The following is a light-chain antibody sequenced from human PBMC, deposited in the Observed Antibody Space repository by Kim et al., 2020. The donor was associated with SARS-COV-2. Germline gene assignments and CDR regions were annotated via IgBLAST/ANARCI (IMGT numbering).Light chain of an antibody. CDR1: SSDVGRYYL. Sequence: GLSITISCTGTSSDVGRYYLVSWYQQHPGEAPKRMIDEVRMRPSGVSDRFSGSKSGNTASLTISGFQAEDEADHDCCSYAGSSTWVFGGGTQLTVL. V-gene: IGLV2-23*02. CDR2: EVR. J-gene: IGLJ3*02. CDR3: CSYAGSSTWV.